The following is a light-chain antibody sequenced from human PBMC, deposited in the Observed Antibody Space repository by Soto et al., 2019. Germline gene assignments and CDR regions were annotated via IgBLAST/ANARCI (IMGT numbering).Light chain of an antibody. CDR1: SSDVGAYNY. V-gene: IGLV2-8*01. J-gene: IGLJ2*01. CDR2: EVS. Sequence: QSALTQPPSASGSPGQSVAISCTGTSSDVGAYNYVSWYQQHPGKAPKLLIFEVSRRPSGVPDRFSGSKSGNTASLTVSGPKAEVEADYYSSSYADTPVLFGGGTKLTVL. CDR3: SSYADTPVL.